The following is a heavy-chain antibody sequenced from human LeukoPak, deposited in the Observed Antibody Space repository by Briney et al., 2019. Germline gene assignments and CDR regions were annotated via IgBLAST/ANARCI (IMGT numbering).Heavy chain of an antibody. CDR1: GGSISSYY. D-gene: IGHD3-22*01. CDR3: ATLKTYYYDSSGYQYYYYMDV. J-gene: IGHJ6*03. CDR2: IYYSGST. V-gene: IGHV4-59*01. Sequence: SETLSLTCTVSGGSISSYYWSWIRQPPGKGLEWIGYIYYSGSTNHNPSLKSRVTISVDTSKNQFSLKLSSVTAADTAVYYCATLKTYYYDSSGYQYYYYMDVWGKGTTVTVSS.